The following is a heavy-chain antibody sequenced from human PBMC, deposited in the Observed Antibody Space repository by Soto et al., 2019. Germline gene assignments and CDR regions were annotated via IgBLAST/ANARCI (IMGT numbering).Heavy chain of an antibody. CDR2: FYASGYT. CDR3: ARGNQVAMSDY. CDR1: GGSISNYY. Sequence: PSETLSLTCAVSGGSISNYYWSWIRQPAGKGLEWIGRFYASGYTNYNPSLKSRVTMSLDISMNQFSLRLSSVTAADPAVYYCARGNQVAMSDYWGQGTLIPVSS. J-gene: IGHJ4*02. V-gene: IGHV4-4*07.